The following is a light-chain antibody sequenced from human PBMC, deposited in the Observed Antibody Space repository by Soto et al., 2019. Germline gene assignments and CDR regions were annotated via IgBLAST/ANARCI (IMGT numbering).Light chain of an antibody. CDR3: QQYNSYSLT. CDR2: GAS. J-gene: IGKJ1*01. V-gene: IGKV1-5*01. Sequence: DIQMTQSPSTLSASVGDRVTITCGASQTISTWLAWYQQKPGKAPKLLISGASSLESGVPSRFRGSGSGTEFTLTISSLQPDDFATYYCQQYNSYSLTFGQGTKVDIK. CDR1: QTISTW.